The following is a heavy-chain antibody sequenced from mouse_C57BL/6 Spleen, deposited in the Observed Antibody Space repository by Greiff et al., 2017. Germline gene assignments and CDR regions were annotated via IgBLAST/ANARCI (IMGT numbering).Heavy chain of an antibody. V-gene: IGHV1-81*01. Sequence: QVQLQQSGAELARPGASVKLSCKASGYTFTSSGISWVKQRTGQGLEWIGEIYPRSGNTYYNEKFKGKATLTADKSSSTAYMELRSLTSEDSAVYFCAREDITTVVPPYWGQGTLVTVSA. D-gene: IGHD1-1*01. J-gene: IGHJ3*01. CDR2: IYPRSGNT. CDR3: AREDITTVVPPY. CDR1: GYTFTSSG.